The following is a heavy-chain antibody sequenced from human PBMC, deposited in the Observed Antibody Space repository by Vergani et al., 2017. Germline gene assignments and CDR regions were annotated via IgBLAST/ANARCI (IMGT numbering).Heavy chain of an antibody. V-gene: IGHV3-7*03. CDR3: SRTVAGDY. Sequence: VQLVESGGGVVQPGRSLRLSCTASGFTFSSYWMSWARQAPGKGLEWVANIKQDGSEKYYVDSVKGRFTISRDNAKNSLYLQMNSLRAEDTAVYYCSRTVAGDYWGQGTLVTVSS. J-gene: IGHJ4*02. CDR2: IKQDGSEK. CDR1: GFTFSSYW. D-gene: IGHD6-19*01.